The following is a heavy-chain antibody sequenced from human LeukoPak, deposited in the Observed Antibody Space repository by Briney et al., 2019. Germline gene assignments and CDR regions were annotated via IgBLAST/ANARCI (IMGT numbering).Heavy chain of an antibody. CDR1: GGSICISSYY. V-gene: IGHV4-39*02. D-gene: IGHD2-2*01. CDR2: IYYSGST. Sequence: KLSETLSLTCTVPGGSICISSYYWGWIRQPPGKGLEWIGSIYYSGSTYYNPSLKSRVTISVDTSKNQFSLKLSSVTAADTAVYYCAREPERYCSSTSCSNRYYFDYWGQGTLVTVSS. CDR3: AREPERYCSSTSCSNRYYFDY. J-gene: IGHJ4*02.